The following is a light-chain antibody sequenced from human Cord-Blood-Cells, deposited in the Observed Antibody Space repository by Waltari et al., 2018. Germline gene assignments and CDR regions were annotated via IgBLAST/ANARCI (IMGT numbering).Light chain of an antibody. CDR3: QQYGSSPFT. J-gene: IGKJ3*01. CDR2: GAS. Sequence: EIVLTQSPGTLSLSPGERATLSCRASQIVSSSYLAWYQQKPGQAPRLLIYGASSRATGIPDRFGGSGSGTDFTLTISRLEPEDFAVYYCQQYGSSPFTFGPGTKVEIK. V-gene: IGKV3-20*01. CDR1: QIVSSSY.